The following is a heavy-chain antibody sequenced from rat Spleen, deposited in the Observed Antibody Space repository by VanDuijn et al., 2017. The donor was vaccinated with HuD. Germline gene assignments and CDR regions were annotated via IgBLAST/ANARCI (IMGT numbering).Heavy chain of an antibody. D-gene: IGHD4-3*01. J-gene: IGHJ4*01. CDR3: ERHNSGYGVMDA. Sequence: EVQLVESGGGLVQPGRSLKLSCAASGFTFSDYNMALVRQAPKKGLEWVAPICYDGRSTYYRDCVKGRFTISRDNAKSNQYLQMDRLRSEDSATYYCERHNSGYGVMDAWGQGASVTVSS. V-gene: IGHV5-7*01. CDR2: ICYDGRST. CDR1: GFTFSDYN.